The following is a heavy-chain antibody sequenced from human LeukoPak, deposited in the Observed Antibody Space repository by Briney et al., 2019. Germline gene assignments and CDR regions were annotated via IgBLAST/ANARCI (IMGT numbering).Heavy chain of an antibody. Sequence: KSGGSLRLSCAASGFTFTNAWMNWVRQAPGKGLEWVGRIKSKADGETIDYAAPVKGRFTFSRDDSKNMLYLQMNSLKSEDTAVYYCSTLTSRGLSDSWGQGTLVIVSS. V-gene: IGHV3-15*07. J-gene: IGHJ4*02. CDR1: GFTFTNAW. CDR2: IKSKADGETI. CDR3: STLTSRGLSDS. D-gene: IGHD1-20*01.